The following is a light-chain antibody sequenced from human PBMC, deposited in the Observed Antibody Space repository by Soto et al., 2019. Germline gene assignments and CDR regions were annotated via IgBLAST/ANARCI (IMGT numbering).Light chain of an antibody. CDR1: QSVSSY. J-gene: IGKJ4*01. Sequence: EIVLTQSPSTLSLSPGERATLSCRASQSVSSYLAWYQQKPGHAPRLLIYDASNRATGIPARFSGSGSGTDFTLTISSLEPEDFAVYYCQQRSNLPLTFGGGTQVEIK. CDR2: DAS. V-gene: IGKV3-11*01. CDR3: QQRSNLPLT.